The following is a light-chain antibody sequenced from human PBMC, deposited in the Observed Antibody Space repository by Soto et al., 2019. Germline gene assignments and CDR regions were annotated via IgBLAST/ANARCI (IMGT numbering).Light chain of an antibody. CDR3: QQAFSFPIT. CDR2: DAS. V-gene: IGKV1-12*01. CDR1: QGISKW. J-gene: IGKJ3*01. Sequence: DIQMTQSPSSVSASVGDRVTITCRARQGISKWLAWYQQKPGKVPNLLIYDASTLQSGVPSRFSGSGSGTEFTLTISNLQPEDFATYYCQQAFSFPITFGPGTKVEIK.